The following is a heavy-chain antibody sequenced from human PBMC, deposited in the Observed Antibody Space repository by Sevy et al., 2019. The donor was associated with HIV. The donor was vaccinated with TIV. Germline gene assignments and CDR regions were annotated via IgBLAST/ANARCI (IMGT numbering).Heavy chain of an antibody. CDR3: ATSYRIAVADFDY. CDR2: FDPEDGEI. Sequence: ASVKVSCKVSGYTLTELSIHWERQAPGTGLEWMGGFDPEDGEIIYAQKFQGRVTMTEDTSAETAYMELSSLRSDDTAVYYCATSYRIAVADFDYWGQGTQVTVSS. J-gene: IGHJ4*02. CDR1: GYTLTELS. V-gene: IGHV1-24*01. D-gene: IGHD6-19*01.